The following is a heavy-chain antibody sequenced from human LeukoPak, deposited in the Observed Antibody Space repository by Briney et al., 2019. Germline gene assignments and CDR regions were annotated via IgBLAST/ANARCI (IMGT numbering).Heavy chain of an antibody. Sequence: GGSLRVYCAASGFTFSSYAMHWVRQAPGKGLEWVAVIAYDRSNKYYADSVKGRFTISRDNSKNTLYLQMNSLRAEDTAVYYCARSRCTYSGSYYADCYYYMDVWGKGTTVTVSS. V-gene: IGHV3-30-3*01. CDR1: GFTFSSYA. J-gene: IGHJ6*03. D-gene: IGHD1-26*01. CDR3: ARSRCTYSGSYYADCYYYMDV. CDR2: IAYDRSNK.